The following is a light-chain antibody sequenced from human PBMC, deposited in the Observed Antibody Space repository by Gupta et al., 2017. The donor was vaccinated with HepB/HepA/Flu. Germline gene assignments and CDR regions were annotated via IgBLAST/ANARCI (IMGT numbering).Light chain of an antibody. J-gene: IGLJ1*01. Sequence: LLPQPPPVSGAPGQRVTISCTGTSSNVGAGCGVNWYQQLPPAAPKLLISGNNDRDSGVPDRFSGSTSGTAASLATTGLQAEDGADYYCQSYDPSKGRCVFGRGTKVTVL. CDR1: SSNVGAGCG. CDR3: QSYDPSKGRCV. CDR2: GNN. V-gene: IGLV1-40*01.